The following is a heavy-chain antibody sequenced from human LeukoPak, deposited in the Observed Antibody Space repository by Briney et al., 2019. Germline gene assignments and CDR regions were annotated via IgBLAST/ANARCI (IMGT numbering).Heavy chain of an antibody. V-gene: IGHV1-3*01. Sequence: ASVKVSCKASGYTFTNYAMHWGRQAPGRRLEWMGSINAGNGYTIYSQNFQGRVTIARDTSASTAYMDLSSLRSEDTAVYYCARENGREYYFDYWGQGTLVTVSS. CDR2: INAGNGYT. D-gene: IGHD2-8*01. J-gene: IGHJ4*02. CDR1: GYTFTNYA. CDR3: ARENGREYYFDY.